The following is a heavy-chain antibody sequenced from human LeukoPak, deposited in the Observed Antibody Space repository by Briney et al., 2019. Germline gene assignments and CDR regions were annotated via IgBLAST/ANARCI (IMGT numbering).Heavy chain of an antibody. Sequence: GGSLRLSCAASGFTFSSYSVNWVRQAPGKGLEWVSSISSSSSYIYYADSVKGRFTISRDNAKNSLYLQMNSLRAEDTAVYYCARAATMIIYMDVWGKGTTVTVSS. J-gene: IGHJ6*03. D-gene: IGHD3-22*01. V-gene: IGHV3-21*01. CDR2: ISSSSSYI. CDR3: ARAATMIIYMDV. CDR1: GFTFSSYS.